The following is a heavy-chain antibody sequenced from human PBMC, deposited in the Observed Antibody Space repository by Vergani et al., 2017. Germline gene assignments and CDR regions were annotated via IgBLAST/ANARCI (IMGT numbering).Heavy chain of an antibody. CDR3: AIDKTEDGYNSGFSWSFDR. J-gene: IGHJ2*01. Sequence: QVQLVQSGAEVKKPGSSVKVSCKASGGTFSSYAISWVRQAPGQGLEWMGGIIPIFGTANYAQKFQGRVTITADESTNTAYMELSSLRSEDTAVYYCAIDKTEDGYNSGFSWSFDRWGGGTLVAVSS. V-gene: IGHV1-69*01. CDR1: GGTFSSYA. D-gene: IGHD5-24*01. CDR2: IIPIFGTA.